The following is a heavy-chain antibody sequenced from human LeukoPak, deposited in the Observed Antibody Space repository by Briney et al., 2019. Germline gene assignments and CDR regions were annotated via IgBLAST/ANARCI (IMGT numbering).Heavy chain of an antibody. J-gene: IGHJ6*03. CDR1: GYTFTSYG. CDR3: ARGGLVGVVIIDYYYYMDV. D-gene: IGHD3-3*01. V-gene: IGHV1-18*01. CDR2: ISAYNGNT. Sequence: ASVKVSCKASGYTFTSYGIIWVRQAPGQGLEWMGWISAYNGNTNYAQKLQGRVTMTTDTSTSTAYMELRSLRSDDTAVYYCARGGLVGVVIIDYYYYMDVWGKGTTVTVSS.